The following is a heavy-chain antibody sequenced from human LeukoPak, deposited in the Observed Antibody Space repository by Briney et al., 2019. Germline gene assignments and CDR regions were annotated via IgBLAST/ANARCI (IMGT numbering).Heavy chain of an antibody. CDR1: GFTFSSYG. D-gene: IGHD3-10*01. J-gene: IGHJ4*02. Sequence: GGSLRLSCAASGFTFSSYGMHWVRQAPGKGLEWVAVISYDGSNKYYADSVKGRFTISRDNSKNTLYLQMNSLRAEDTAVYYCAGDASYYGSGNYFWGQGTLVTVSS. CDR2: ISYDGSNK. CDR3: AGDASYYGSGNYF. V-gene: IGHV3-30*03.